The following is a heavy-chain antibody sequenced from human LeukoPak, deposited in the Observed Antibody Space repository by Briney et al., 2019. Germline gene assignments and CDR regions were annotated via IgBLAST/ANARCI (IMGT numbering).Heavy chain of an antibody. Sequence: ASVKVSCKASGYTFTSYYMHWVRQAPGQGLEWMGIINPSGGSTSYAQKFQGRVTMTRDTSTSTVYMGLSSLRSEDTAVYYCARDGEENDSSGYHDYWGQGTLVTVSS. CDR3: ARDGEENDSSGYHDY. CDR2: INPSGGST. J-gene: IGHJ4*02. CDR1: GYTFTSYY. D-gene: IGHD3-22*01. V-gene: IGHV1-46*01.